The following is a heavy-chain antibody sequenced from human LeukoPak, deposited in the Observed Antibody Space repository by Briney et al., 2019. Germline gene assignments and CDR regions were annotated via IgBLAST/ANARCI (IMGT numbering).Heavy chain of an antibody. CDR2: INPNSGGT. CDR3: ARGLPRYSSGWYTRGDFDY. CDR1: GYTFTGYY. Sequence: ASVKVSCKASGYTFTGYYMHWVRQAPGQGLEWMGWINPNSGGTNYAQKFQGRVTMTRDTSISTAYMELSRLRSDDTAVYYCARGLPRYSSGWYTRGDFDYWGQGTLVTVSS. J-gene: IGHJ4*02. D-gene: IGHD6-19*01. V-gene: IGHV1-2*02.